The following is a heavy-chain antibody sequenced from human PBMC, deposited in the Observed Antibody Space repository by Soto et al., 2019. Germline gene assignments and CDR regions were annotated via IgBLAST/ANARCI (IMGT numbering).Heavy chain of an antibody. CDR1: GFTFSSYS. D-gene: IGHD5-12*01. Sequence: LGESLKISCAASGFTFSSYSMNWVRQAPGKGLEWVSSISSSSSYIYYADSVKGRFTISRDNAKNSLYLQMNSLRAEDTAVYYCARGRVARAFDIWGQGTMVTVSS. J-gene: IGHJ3*02. V-gene: IGHV3-21*01. CDR3: ARGRVARAFDI. CDR2: ISSSSSYI.